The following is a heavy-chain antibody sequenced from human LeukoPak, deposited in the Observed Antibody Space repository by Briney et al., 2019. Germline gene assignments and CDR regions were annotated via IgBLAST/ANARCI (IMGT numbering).Heavy chain of an antibody. Sequence: GGSLRLSCASSGFTFTGSWMHWVRQAPGKGLVWVSRINSDESITTYADSVKGRLTISRDNAKNTLYLQMNSLRAEDTAVYYCARGLVPGFLDYWGEGTPVTVSS. D-gene: IGHD4-11*01. J-gene: IGHJ4*02. CDR2: INSDESIT. CDR1: GFTFTGSW. V-gene: IGHV3-74*01. CDR3: ARGLVPGFLDY.